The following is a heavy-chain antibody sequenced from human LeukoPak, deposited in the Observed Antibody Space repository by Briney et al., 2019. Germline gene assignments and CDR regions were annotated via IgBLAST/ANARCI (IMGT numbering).Heavy chain of an antibody. CDR3: ARGSSLDYGDYKGMDV. CDR1: GGTFSSYA. D-gene: IGHD4-17*01. Sequence: ASVKVSCKASGGTFSSYAISWVRQAPGQGLEWMGRIIPILGIANYAQKFQGRVTITADKSTSTAYMELSSLGSEDTAVYYCARGSSLDYGDYKGMDVWGQGTTVTVSS. V-gene: IGHV1-69*04. CDR2: IIPILGIA. J-gene: IGHJ6*02.